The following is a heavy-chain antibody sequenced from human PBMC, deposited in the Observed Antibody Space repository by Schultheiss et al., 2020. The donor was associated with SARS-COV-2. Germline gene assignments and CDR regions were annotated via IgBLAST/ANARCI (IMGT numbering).Heavy chain of an antibody. V-gene: IGHV3-23*01. Sequence: GGSLRLSCAASGFTFSSYSMNWVRQAPGKGLEWVSAISGSGGSTYYADSVKGRFTISRDNSENTLYLQMDSLRAEDTAVYYCATDQGTTGRDYGGYGYFASWGQGTLVTVSS. J-gene: IGHJ4*02. D-gene: IGHD4-17*01. CDR3: ATDQGTTGRDYGGYGYFAS. CDR1: GFTFSSYS. CDR2: ISGSGGST.